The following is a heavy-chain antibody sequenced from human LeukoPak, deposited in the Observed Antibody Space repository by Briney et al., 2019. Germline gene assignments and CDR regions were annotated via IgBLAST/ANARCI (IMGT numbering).Heavy chain of an antibody. CDR2: TNPILGIA. Sequence: SVKVSCKASGGTFSSYAIRWVRQAPGQGLEWMGRTNPILGIANYAQKFQGRVTITADKSTSTAYMELSSLRSEDTAVYYFARAVVGEAPPYYHFYGMGVWGQGTTVSVPS. CDR1: GGTFSSYA. CDR3: ARAVVGEAPPYYHFYGMGV. V-gene: IGHV1-69*04. D-gene: IGHD2-21*01. J-gene: IGHJ6*02.